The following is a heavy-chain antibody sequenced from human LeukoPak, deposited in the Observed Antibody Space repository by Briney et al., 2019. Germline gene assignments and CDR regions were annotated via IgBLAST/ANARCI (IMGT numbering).Heavy chain of an antibody. V-gene: IGHV1-2*02. CDR1: GYTFTGYY. CDR2: INPNSGGT. CDR3: ARALPDYGDYLTTFDY. D-gene: IGHD4-17*01. Sequence: ASVKVPCKASGYTFTGYYMHWVRQAPGQGLEWMGWINPNSGGTNYAQKFQGRVTMTRDTSISTAYMELSRLRSDDTAVYYCARALPDYGDYLTTFDYWGQGTLVTVSS. J-gene: IGHJ4*02.